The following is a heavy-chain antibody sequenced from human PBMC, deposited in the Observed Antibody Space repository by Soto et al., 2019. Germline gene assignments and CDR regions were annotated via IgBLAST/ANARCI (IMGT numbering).Heavy chain of an antibody. V-gene: IGHV3-72*01. J-gene: IGHJ6*02. CDR3: STPAAAYQSHYGMDV. Sequence: PGGSLRLSCAASGFRFSDYYMDWVRQAPGKGLEWVGRIRNKVKSYTTEYAASVKGRFTILRDDSKNSVYLQMNSLKTEDTAVFYCSTPAAAYQSHYGMDVWGQGTTVTVSS. CDR2: IRNKVKSYTT. CDR1: GFRFSDYY. D-gene: IGHD2-2*01.